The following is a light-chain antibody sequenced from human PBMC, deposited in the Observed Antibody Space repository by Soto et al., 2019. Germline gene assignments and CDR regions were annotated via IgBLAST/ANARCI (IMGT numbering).Light chain of an antibody. Sequence: QSVLTQPPSASGTPGQTVSISCSGSSSNIGSNAVHWYQQLPGTAPKLLIFTNSQRPSGVPDRFSGSRSGASASLAISGVQSEDEADYFCSAWDDSLNGPVFGGGTKLTVL. J-gene: IGLJ2*01. CDR3: SAWDDSLNGPV. V-gene: IGLV1-44*01. CDR2: TNS. CDR1: SSNIGSNA.